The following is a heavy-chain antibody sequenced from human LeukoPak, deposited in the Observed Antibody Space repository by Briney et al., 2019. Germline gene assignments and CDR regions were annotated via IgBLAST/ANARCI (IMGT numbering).Heavy chain of an antibody. CDR2: ISSSSSYI. D-gene: IGHD5-12*01. V-gene: IGHV3-21*04. Sequence: PGGSRRLSCVDSGFTFSTYSMNWVRQAPGKGLEWVSSISSSSSYIYNGDSVKGRVTISRDNAKNSLYLQMNSLRAEDTALCYCARDGGYSGYDWGFDYWGQGTLVTVSS. CDR3: ARDGGYSGYDWGFDY. CDR1: GFTFSTYS. J-gene: IGHJ4*02.